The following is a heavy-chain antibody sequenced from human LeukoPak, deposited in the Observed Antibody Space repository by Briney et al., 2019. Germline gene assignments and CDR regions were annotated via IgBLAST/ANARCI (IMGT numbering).Heavy chain of an antibody. V-gene: IGHV3-7*01. CDR1: GFTISSYW. CDR3: LSWGLHNP. CDR2: VDPDGSGK. J-gene: IGHJ5*02. D-gene: IGHD7-27*01. Sequence: GGSLRLSCAASGFTISSYWMNWVRQAPGKGLEWVANVDPDGSGKYYIDTVKGRFTVSRDNAKNSLYLQMTSLRAEDTATYYCLSWGLHNPWGQGTLVTVYS.